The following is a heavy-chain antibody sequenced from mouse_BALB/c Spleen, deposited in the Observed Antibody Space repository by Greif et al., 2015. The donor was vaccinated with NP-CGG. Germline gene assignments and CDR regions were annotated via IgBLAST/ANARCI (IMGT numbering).Heavy chain of an antibody. V-gene: IGHV1-9*01. CDR2: ILPGSGST. J-gene: IGHJ3*01. CDR3: AREGLYYDQGFAY. D-gene: IGHD2-4*01. CDR1: GYTFSSYW. Sequence: VQVVESGAELMKPGASVKISCKATGYTFSSYWIEWVKQRPGHGLEWVGEILPGSGSTNYNEKFKGKAAFTADTSSNTAYMQLSSLTSEDSAVYYCAREGLYYDQGFAYWGQGTLVTVSA.